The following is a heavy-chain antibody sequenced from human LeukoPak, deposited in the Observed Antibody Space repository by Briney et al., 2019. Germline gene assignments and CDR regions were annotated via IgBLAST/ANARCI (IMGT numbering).Heavy chain of an antibody. CDR1: GGSISIYY. Sequence: SETLSLTCTVSGGSISIYYWSWIRQPPGKGLEWIGYINYSGSTNYNPSLKSRVTISVDTSKNQFSLKLTSVTAADTAVYYCARVVHSSSIGWFDPWGQGTLVTVSS. V-gene: IGHV4-59*01. CDR3: ARVVHSSSIGWFDP. J-gene: IGHJ5*02. CDR2: INYSGST. D-gene: IGHD6-6*01.